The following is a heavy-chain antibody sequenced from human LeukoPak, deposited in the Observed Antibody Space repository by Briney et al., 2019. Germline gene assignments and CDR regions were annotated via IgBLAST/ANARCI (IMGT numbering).Heavy chain of an antibody. D-gene: IGHD6-13*01. CDR1: GYTFAGYY. J-gene: IGHJ4*01. V-gene: IGHV1-2*02. CDR2: INPNSGGT. Sequence: ASVKVSCKASGYTFAGYYMHWVRQAPGQGLEWMGWINPNSGGTNYAQKFQGRVTMTRDTSITTAYMELSSLTSDDTAVYYCARDGRYSSSMIDYWGHGTLVTVSS. CDR3: ARDGRYSSSMIDY.